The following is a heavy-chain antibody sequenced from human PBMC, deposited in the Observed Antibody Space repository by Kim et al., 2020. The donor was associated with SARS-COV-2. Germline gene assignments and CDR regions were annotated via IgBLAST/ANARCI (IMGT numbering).Heavy chain of an antibody. J-gene: IGHJ4*02. CDR3: ATPLAAAGTDDY. D-gene: IGHD6-13*01. Sequence: YYTPSLKSRVTISIDTSKNRFSLNLSAVTAADTAVYYCATPLAAAGTDDYWGQGTLVTVSS. V-gene: IGHV4-39*07.